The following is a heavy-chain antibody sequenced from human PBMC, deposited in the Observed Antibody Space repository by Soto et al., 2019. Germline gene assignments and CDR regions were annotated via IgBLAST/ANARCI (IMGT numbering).Heavy chain of an antibody. D-gene: IGHD3-22*01. CDR3: ARDAYYHDSSGYYLKSYYYGMDV. CDR1: GFTFSNYA. Sequence: QVQLVESGGGVVQPGRSLRLSCAASGFTFSNYAMHWVRQAPGKGLEWVAVTWYDGSNKYNADSVKGRFTISRDNSKNTLYLQMNSLTAEDTAVYYCARDAYYHDSSGYYLKSYYYGMDVWGQGTTVTVSS. CDR2: TWYDGSNK. V-gene: IGHV3-33*01. J-gene: IGHJ6*02.